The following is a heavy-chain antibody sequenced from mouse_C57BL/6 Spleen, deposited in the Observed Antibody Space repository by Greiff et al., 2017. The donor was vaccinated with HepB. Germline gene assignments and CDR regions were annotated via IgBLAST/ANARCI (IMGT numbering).Heavy chain of an antibody. CDR2: ISYDGSN. CDR1: GYSITRGYY. V-gene: IGHV3-6*01. J-gene: IGHJ2*01. Sequence: VQLKQSGPGLVKPSQSLSLTCSVTGYSITRGYYWNWIRQFPGNKLEWMGYISYDGSNNYNPSLKNRISITRDTSTNQFFLKLNSVTTEDTATYYGASVLLWYLDYWGQGTTLTVSS. CDR3: ASVLLWYLDY. D-gene: IGHD2-1*01.